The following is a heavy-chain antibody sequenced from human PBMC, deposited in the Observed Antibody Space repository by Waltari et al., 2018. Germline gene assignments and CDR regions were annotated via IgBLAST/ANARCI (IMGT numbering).Heavy chain of an antibody. J-gene: IGHJ5*02. Sequence: QVQLVQSGAEVKKPGSSVKVSCKLSGGTFSSHAISWVRQAPGQGLEWMGGIIPNFGIPKYAEKLGGRGTIAADESTSTAYMELRSLRSEDTAIYYCAKQNSPGVVVRSLRGFWFDPWGQGTLVTVSS. CDR3: AKQNSPGVVVRSLRGFWFDP. D-gene: IGHD2-21*01. CDR2: IIPNFGIP. V-gene: IGHV1-69*13. CDR1: GGTFSSHA.